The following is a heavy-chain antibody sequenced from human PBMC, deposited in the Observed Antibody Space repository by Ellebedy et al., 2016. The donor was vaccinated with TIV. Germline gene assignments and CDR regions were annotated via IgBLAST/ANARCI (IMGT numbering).Heavy chain of an antibody. CDR2: INHSGNT. D-gene: IGHD3-9*01. CDR3: ARGRYDILTGYYMANWFDP. V-gene: IGHV4-34*01. J-gene: IGHJ5*02. Sequence: SETLSLXXAVYGGSFSGYYWSWIRQPPGKGLEWIGEINHSGNTNYNPSLKSRVTISVDTSKNQFSLKLSSVTAADTAVCYCARGRYDILTGYYMANWFDPWGQGTLVTVSS. CDR1: GGSFSGYY.